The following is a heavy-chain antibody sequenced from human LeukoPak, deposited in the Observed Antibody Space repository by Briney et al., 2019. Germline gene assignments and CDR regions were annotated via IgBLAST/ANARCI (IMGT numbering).Heavy chain of an antibody. CDR3: ARDYPYSYYMNV. V-gene: IGHV3-48*03. CDR2: ISSSGSTI. CDR1: GFTFSNYA. D-gene: IGHD4-11*01. J-gene: IGHJ6*03. Sequence: PGGSLRLSCAASGFTFSNYAMNWVRQAPGKGLEWVSYISSSGSTIYYADSVKGRFTISRDNAKNLLYLQMNSLRAEHTAVYYCARDYPYSYYMNVWGNGTTVTVSS.